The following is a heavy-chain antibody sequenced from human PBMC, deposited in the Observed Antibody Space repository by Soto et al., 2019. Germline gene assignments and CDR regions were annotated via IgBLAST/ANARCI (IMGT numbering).Heavy chain of an antibody. CDR1: GFTVSSNY. V-gene: IGHV3-53*01. J-gene: IGHJ6*03. CDR2: IYSGGST. Sequence: GGSLRLSCAASGFTVSSNYMSWVRQAPGKGLEWVSVIYSGGSTYYADSVKGRFTISXXXXXXXXXXXXXXXXXXDTXXXXXXRRTNGDPYYYYMDVWGKGTTVTVSS. D-gene: IGHD4-17*01. CDR3: XRRTNGDPYYYYMDV.